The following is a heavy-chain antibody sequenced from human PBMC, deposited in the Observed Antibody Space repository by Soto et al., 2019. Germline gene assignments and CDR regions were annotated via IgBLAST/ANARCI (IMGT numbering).Heavy chain of an antibody. Sequence: SETLSLTCTVSGGSISSSSYYWGWIRQPPGKGLEWIGTIYYSGSTYYNPSLKSRVTISIDTSKNHFSLKLSSVTAADTAVYYCARSAYYYVSGSYYPQDYFDYWGQGTLVTVSS. CDR1: GGSISSSSYY. CDR2: IYYSGST. J-gene: IGHJ4*02. D-gene: IGHD3-10*01. V-gene: IGHV4-39*02. CDR3: ARSAYYYVSGSYYPQDYFDY.